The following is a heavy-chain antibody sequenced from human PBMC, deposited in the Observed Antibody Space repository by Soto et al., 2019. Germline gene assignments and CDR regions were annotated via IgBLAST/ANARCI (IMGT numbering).Heavy chain of an antibody. J-gene: IGHJ6*03. CDR1: GFTFSGYW. CDR2: IKQDGSDK. V-gene: IGHV3-7*01. Sequence: PGGSLRLSCAASGFTFSGYWMTWVRLAPGKGLEWVANIKQDGSDKYYVDSVKGRFTISRDNAKNSLYLQMNSLRAEDAAVYYCARVASVTIFYYYYYMDVWGKGTTVTVSS. CDR3: ARVASVTIFYYYYYMDV. D-gene: IGHD4-17*01.